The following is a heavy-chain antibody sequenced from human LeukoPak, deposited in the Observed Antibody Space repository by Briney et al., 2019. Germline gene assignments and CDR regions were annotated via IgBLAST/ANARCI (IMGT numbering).Heavy chain of an antibody. D-gene: IGHD1-26*01. V-gene: IGHV3-53*01. CDR2: IYSGGIT. J-gene: IGHJ3*02. CDR3: ARDIGIDAFDI. Sequence: GGSLRLSCAASGFTVSSNYMSWVRQAPGKGLEWVSVIYSGGITNYADSAKGRFTISRDNSKNTVYLQMNSLRADDTAVYYCARDIGIDAFDIWGQGTMVTVSS. CDR1: GFTVSSNY.